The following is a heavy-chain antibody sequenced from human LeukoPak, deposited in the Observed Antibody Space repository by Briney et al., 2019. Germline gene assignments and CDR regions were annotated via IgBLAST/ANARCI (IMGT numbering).Heavy chain of an antibody. CDR1: DYTFTSYG. CDR2: MNPNSGNT. Sequence: WASVKVSCKASDYTFTSYGISWVRQATGQGLEWMGWMNPNSGNTGYAQKFQGRVTMTRNTSISTAYMELSSLRSEDTAVYYCARRRFGPYNWFDPWGQGTLVTVSS. D-gene: IGHD3-10*01. CDR3: ARRRFGPYNWFDP. V-gene: IGHV1-8*02. J-gene: IGHJ5*02.